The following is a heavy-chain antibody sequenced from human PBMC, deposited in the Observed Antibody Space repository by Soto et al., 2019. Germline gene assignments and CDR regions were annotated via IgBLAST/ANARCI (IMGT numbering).Heavy chain of an antibody. CDR2: IYPGDFDT. J-gene: IGHJ5*02. CDR3: ASKHSRGYFNWFDP. V-gene: IGHV5-51*01. Sequence: GEALKISCRGSGDRFTTYWIAWVRQMPGKGLEWMGIIYPGDFDTRYSPSFQGQVTISVDKSINTAYLQWNSLKASDSGIYYCASKHSRGYFNWFDPWGQGTLVLVSS. D-gene: IGHD3-22*01. CDR1: GDRFTTYW.